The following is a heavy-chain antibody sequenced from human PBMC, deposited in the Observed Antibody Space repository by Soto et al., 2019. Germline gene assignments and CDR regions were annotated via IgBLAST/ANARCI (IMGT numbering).Heavy chain of an antibody. CDR3: ARDWSRYYDNSGLIWFY. Sequence: QIQLVQSGGEVKKPGASVKVSCKASGYTFRSYGISWVRQAPGQRLEWVGWISAYNGDTHYAPKFQDRITLTTETSTDTAYMELRSLRLDDTAVYYCARDWSRYYDNSGLIWFYWGQGSLVTVSS. V-gene: IGHV1-18*04. J-gene: IGHJ4*02. D-gene: IGHD3-22*01. CDR1: GYTFRSYG. CDR2: ISAYNGDT.